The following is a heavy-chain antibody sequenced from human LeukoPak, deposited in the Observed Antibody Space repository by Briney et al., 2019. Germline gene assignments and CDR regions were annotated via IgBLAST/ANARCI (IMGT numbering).Heavy chain of an antibody. Sequence: PAQTLSLTCAVSGDSISSGDYSWSWIRQPSEKGLEWIGYIFHSGSSYYNPSLKSRVTISVDKSKNQFSLRLTSVTAADTAVYYCARELWFVNAPGSWFYPWGQGTLVTVSS. J-gene: IGHJ5*02. D-gene: IGHD3-10*01. CDR2: IFHSGSS. V-gene: IGHV4-30-2*01. CDR3: ARELWFVNAPGSWFYP. CDR1: GDSISSGDYS.